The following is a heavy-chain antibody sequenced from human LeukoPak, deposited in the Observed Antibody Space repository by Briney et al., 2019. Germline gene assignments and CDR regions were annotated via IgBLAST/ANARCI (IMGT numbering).Heavy chain of an antibody. Sequence: SVKVSCKASGGAFSTFSFTWVRQAPGQGLEWLGGIIPVFRTTHYAQKLQGRVTITTDESSRTVYITLTSLIYEDTAIYYCARGSGEDWFDPWGQGTLVTVSS. CDR2: IIPVFRTT. CDR3: ARGSGEDWFDP. J-gene: IGHJ5*02. CDR1: GGAFSTFS. V-gene: IGHV1-69*05.